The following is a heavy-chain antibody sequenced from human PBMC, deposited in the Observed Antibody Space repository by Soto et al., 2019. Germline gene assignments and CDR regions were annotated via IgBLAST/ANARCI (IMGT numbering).Heavy chain of an antibody. CDR2: INHSGST. CDR3: ARGRNDFWSGYYYGMDV. J-gene: IGHJ6*02. V-gene: IGHV4-34*01. CDR1: GGSFSGYY. Sequence: PSETLSLTCAVYGGSFSGYYWSWIRQPPGKGLEWIGEINHSGSTNYNPSLKSRVTISVDTSKNQFSLKLSSVTAADTAVYYCARGRNDFWSGYYYGMDVWGQGTTVTVSS. D-gene: IGHD3-3*01.